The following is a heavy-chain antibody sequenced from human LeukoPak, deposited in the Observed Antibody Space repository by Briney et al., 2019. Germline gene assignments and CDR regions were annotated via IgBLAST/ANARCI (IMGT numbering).Heavy chain of an antibody. Sequence: PSETLSLTCTVSGGSISSYYWSWIRQPPGKGLEGVGYIYYSGSTNYNPSLKSRVTISVDTSKNQFSLKLRSVTAADTAVYYCARDRFYYYGMDVWGKGTTVTVSS. V-gene: IGHV4-59*01. CDR2: IYYSGST. CDR3: ARDRFYYYGMDV. J-gene: IGHJ6*04. CDR1: GGSISSYY.